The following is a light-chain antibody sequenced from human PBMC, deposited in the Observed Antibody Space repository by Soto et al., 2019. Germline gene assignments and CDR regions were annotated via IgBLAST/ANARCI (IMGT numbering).Light chain of an antibody. CDR2: DAC. V-gene: IGKV3D-20*01. J-gene: IGKJ1*01. CDR1: QTVGSTY. CDR3: QHYCSSPWT. Sequence: EIVSTQSPGTLALSPGERASLSCGASQTVGSTYVAWYQQNPGLAPSLPIYDACSRATAIPARFSGSGSGRAFTLTISRLEPEDFAVYYCQHYCSSPWTFGQGTKVEL.